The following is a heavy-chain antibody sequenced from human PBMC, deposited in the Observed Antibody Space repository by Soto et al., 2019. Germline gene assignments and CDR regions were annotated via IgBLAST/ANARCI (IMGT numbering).Heavy chain of an antibody. CDR3: ASDQTYYYDSSGYYPGTTDY. CDR2: IWYDGSNK. Sequence: GASLRLSCAASGFTFSSYGMHWVRQAPGKGLEWVAVIWYDGSNKYYADSVKGRFTISRDNSKNTLYLQMNSLRAEDTAVYYWASDQTYYYDSSGYYPGTTDYWGQGTLVTVSS. CDR1: GFTFSSYG. D-gene: IGHD3-22*01. J-gene: IGHJ4*02. V-gene: IGHV3-33*01.